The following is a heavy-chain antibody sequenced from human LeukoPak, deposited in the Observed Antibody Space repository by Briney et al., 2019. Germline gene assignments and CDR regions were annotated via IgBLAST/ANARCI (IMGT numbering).Heavy chain of an antibody. J-gene: IGHJ4*02. D-gene: IGHD4-17*01. CDR3: ARSDYGDSYSDY. V-gene: IGHV6-1*01. CDR1: GDIVSSNSAA. Sequence: SQTLSLTCALSGDIVSSNSAAWNWIRQSPSRGLEWLERTYYRSKWYNDYAVSVKSRITFNPDTSKNQFSLQLNSVTLEDTAVYCCARSDYGDSYSDYWGQGTQVTVSS. CDR2: TYYRSKWYN.